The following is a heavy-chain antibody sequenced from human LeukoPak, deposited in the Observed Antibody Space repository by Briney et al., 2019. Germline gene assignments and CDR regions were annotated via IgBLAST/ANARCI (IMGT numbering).Heavy chain of an antibody. D-gene: IGHD4-17*01. CDR2: INHSGST. CDR3: ARGLKWDYVETRLWNY. J-gene: IGHJ4*02. Sequence: SEILSLTWAVYGGSFSGYYWSWIRQPPGKGLEWIGEINHSGSTNYNPSLKSRVTISADTSKNQFSLRLSSVTAADTAVYYCARGLKWDYVETRLWNYWGQGTLVTVSS. CDR1: GGSFSGYY. V-gene: IGHV4-34*01.